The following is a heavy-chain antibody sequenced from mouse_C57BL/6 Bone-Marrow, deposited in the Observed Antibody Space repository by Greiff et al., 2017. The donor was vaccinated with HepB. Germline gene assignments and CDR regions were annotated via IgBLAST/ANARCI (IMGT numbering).Heavy chain of an antibody. Sequence: EVQLVESGGGLVQPGESLKLSCESNEYEFPSHDMSWVRKTPEKRLELVAAINSDGGSTYYPDTMERRFIISRDNTKKTLYLQMSSLRSEDTALYYCARQGLLLRTGAWFAYWGQGTLVTVSA. CDR2: INSDGGST. CDR1: EYEFPSHD. CDR3: ARQGLLLRTGAWFAY. J-gene: IGHJ3*01. V-gene: IGHV5-2*01. D-gene: IGHD1-1*01.